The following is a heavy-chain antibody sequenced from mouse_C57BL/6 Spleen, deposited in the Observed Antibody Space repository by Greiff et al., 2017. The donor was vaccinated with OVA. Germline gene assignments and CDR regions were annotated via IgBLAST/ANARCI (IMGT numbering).Heavy chain of an antibody. CDR1: GYAFSSSW. CDR2: IYPGDGDT. D-gene: IGHD1-1*01. V-gene: IGHV1-82*01. Sequence: VQLQQSGPELVKPGASVKISCKASGYAFSSSWMNWVKQRPGKGLEWIGRIYPGDGDTNYNGKFKGKATLTADKSSSTAYMQRSSLTSEDSAVYFCARVTTGAMDYWGQGTSVTVSS. CDR3: ARVTTGAMDY. J-gene: IGHJ4*01.